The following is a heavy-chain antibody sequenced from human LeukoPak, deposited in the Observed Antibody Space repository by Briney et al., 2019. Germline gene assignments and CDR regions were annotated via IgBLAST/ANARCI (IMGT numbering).Heavy chain of an antibody. J-gene: IGHJ6*02. D-gene: IGHD2-21*02. Sequence: GGSLRLSCAASGFTFSSYGMHRVRQAPGKGLEWVAVISYDGSNKYYADSVKGRFTISRDNSKNTLYLQMNSLRAEDTAVYYCAKDITPCGGDCYSHGEGYYYGMDVWGQGTTVTVSS. CDR2: ISYDGSNK. CDR3: AKDITPCGGDCYSHGEGYYYGMDV. V-gene: IGHV3-30*18. CDR1: GFTFSSYG.